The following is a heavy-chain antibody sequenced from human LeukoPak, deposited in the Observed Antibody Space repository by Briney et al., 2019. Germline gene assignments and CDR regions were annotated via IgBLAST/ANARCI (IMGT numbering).Heavy chain of an antibody. D-gene: IGHD3-10*01. CDR3: ARDYYGSGSYY. CDR1: GFTVSSNY. Sequence: GGSLRLSCAASGFTVSSNYMSWVRQAPGKGLXWVSVIYSGGSTYYADSVKGRFTISRDNSKNTLYLQMNSLRAEDTAVYYCARDYYGSGSYYWGQGTLVTVSS. CDR2: IYSGGST. J-gene: IGHJ4*02. V-gene: IGHV3-53*01.